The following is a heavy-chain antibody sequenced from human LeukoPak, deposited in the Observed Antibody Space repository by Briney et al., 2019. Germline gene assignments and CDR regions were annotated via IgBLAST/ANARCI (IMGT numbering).Heavy chain of an antibody. V-gene: IGHV4-39*02. CDR2: IFYSGST. J-gene: IGHJ5*02. CDR3: ARDDVRGFS. CDR1: GGSISSSSDY. Sequence: SETLSLTCTVSGGSISSSSDYRGWIRQPPGKGLEWIGSIFYSGSTYYNPSLKSRVTISVDTSRNQFSLKLSSVTAADTAVYYCARDDVRGFSWGQGTLVTVSS.